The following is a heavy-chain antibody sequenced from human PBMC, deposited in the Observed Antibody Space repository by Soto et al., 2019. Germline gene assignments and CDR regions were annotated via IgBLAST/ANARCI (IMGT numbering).Heavy chain of an antibody. CDR1: GGTFSSYA. D-gene: IGHD3-3*01. J-gene: IGHJ5*02. CDR2: IIPIFGTA. V-gene: IGHV1-69*13. CDR3: ARSSRITIFGVAKNWFDP. Sequence: GASVKVSCKASGGTFSSYAISWVRQATGQGLERMGGIIPIFGTANYAQKFQGRVTITADESTSTAYMELSSLRSEDTAVYYCARSSRITIFGVAKNWFDPWGQGTLVTVSS.